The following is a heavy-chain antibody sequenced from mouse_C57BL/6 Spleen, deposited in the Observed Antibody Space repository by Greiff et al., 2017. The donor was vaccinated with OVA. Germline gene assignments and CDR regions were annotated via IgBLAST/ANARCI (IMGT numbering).Heavy chain of an antibody. CDR1: GFTFSSYA. J-gene: IGHJ2*01. Sequence: EVQLVESGGGLVKPGGSLKLSCAASGFTFSSYAMSWVRQTPEKRLEWVATISDGGSYTYYPDNVKGRFTISRDNAKNNLYLQMSHLKSEDTAMYYCARAANWVFDYWGQGTTLTVSS. CDR3: ARAANWVFDY. V-gene: IGHV5-4*01. D-gene: IGHD4-1*01. CDR2: ISDGGSYT.